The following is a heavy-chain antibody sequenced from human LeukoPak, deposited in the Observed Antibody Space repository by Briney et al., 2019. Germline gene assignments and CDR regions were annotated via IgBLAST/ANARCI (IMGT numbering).Heavy chain of an antibody. D-gene: IGHD3-22*01. CDR1: GFTFSSYG. V-gene: IGHV3-30*18. CDR2: ISYDGSNK. CDR3: AKDRGYYDSSGYFVASYADY. J-gene: IGHJ4*02. Sequence: PGGSLRLSCAASGFTFSSYGMHWVRQAPGKGLEWVAVISYDGSNKYYADSVKGRFTISRENSKNTLYLQMNSLRAEDTAVYYCAKDRGYYDSSGYFVASYADYWGQGTLVTVSS.